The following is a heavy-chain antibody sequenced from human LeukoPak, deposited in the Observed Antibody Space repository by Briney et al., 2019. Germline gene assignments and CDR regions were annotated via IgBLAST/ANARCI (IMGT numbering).Heavy chain of an antibody. V-gene: IGHV4-59*08. Sequence: SETLSLTCTVSRGSISTYYWSWIRQPPGKGLEWIGCSHYSGSTNYNPSLKSRVTISVDTSKNQFSLKLSSVTAADTAVYYCATGIAAAGTDYFDYWGQGTLVTVSS. CDR3: ATGIAAAGTDYFDY. CDR2: SHYSGST. CDR1: RGSISTYY. D-gene: IGHD6-13*01. J-gene: IGHJ4*02.